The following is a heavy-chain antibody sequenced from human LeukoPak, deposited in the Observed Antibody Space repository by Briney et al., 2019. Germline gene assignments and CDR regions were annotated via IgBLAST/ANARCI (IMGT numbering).Heavy chain of an antibody. Sequence: PSETLSRTCTVTGASISSHYWCWIRQTPGTGLEWIGDIYDRGSTTYNPSLKSRVSISVDTSRNQFSLNLRSVTAADTAVYYCAKIEVGRFDPWGQGTLVTVSS. CDR2: IYDRGST. CDR1: GASISSHY. J-gene: IGHJ5*02. CDR3: AKIEVGRFDP. D-gene: IGHD1-26*01. V-gene: IGHV4-59*11.